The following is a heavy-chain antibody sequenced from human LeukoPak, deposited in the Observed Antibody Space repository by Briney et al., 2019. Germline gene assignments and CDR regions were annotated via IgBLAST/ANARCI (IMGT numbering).Heavy chain of an antibody. Sequence: GGSLRLSCAASGFTFSSYAMSWVRQAPGKGLEFVSAISGSGGSTYYANSVKGRFTISRDNSKNTLYLQMGSLRAEDMAVYYCARGAPAGNWHHYGMDVWGQGTTVTVSS. J-gene: IGHJ6*02. D-gene: IGHD1-20*01. V-gene: IGHV3-23*01. CDR1: GFTFSSYA. CDR2: ISGSGGST. CDR3: ARGAPAGNWHHYGMDV.